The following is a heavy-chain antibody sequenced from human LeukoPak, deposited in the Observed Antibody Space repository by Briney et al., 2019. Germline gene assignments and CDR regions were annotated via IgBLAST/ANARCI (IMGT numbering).Heavy chain of an antibody. CDR3: ARADSGSYLFHY. CDR1: GGSISSGGYY. D-gene: IGHD1-26*01. J-gene: IGHJ4*02. CDR2: IYYSGST. Sequence: SQTLSLTCTVSGGSISSGGYYWSWIRQHPGKGLEWIGYIYYSGSTYYNPSLKSRVTISVDTSKNQFSLELSSVTAADTAVYYCARADSGSYLFHYWGQGTLVTVSS. V-gene: IGHV4-31*03.